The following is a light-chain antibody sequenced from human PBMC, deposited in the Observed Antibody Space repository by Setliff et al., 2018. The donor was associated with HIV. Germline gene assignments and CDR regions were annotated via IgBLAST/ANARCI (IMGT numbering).Light chain of an antibody. CDR3: AAWDDSLTNVV. V-gene: IGLV1-47*01. J-gene: IGLJ2*01. Sequence: QSALAQPPSASGPPGQRVTISCSGSSSNIGSNYVYWYQQLPGTAPKLLIYRSYQRPSGVPDRLSASKSGTSASLAISGVRSEDEADYYCAAWDDSLTNVVFGGGTKVTVL. CDR1: SSNIGSNY. CDR2: RSY.